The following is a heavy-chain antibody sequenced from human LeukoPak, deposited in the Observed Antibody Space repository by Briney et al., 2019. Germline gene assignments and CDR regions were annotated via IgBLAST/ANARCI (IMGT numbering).Heavy chain of an antibody. CDR1: GFTVSSKY. V-gene: IGHV3-66*01. Sequence: GGSLRLSCAASGFTVSSKYMSWVRQAPGKGLEWVSVIYTGETTYYADSEKGRFTISRDNSKNTLYLQMDGLRVEDTAVYYCAKVGAVAAVENWGQGTLVTVSS. D-gene: IGHD6-19*01. J-gene: IGHJ4*02. CDR2: IYTGETT. CDR3: AKVGAVAAVEN.